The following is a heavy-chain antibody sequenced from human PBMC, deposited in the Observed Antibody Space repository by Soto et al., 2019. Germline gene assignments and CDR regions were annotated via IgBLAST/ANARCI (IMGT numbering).Heavy chain of an antibody. D-gene: IGHD3-3*01. J-gene: IGHJ3*02. CDR1: GYPVTAYY. CDR3: ARGGGVGVSGSAAFDM. V-gene: IGHV1-2*01. Sequence: QLHLVQSGAVVKKPGASVTVSCSASGYPVTAYYMHWVRQAPGRGLEWMGGINPATGAAKYTQTFQGRAPSNRDPSTSTVFMELGGLTSEDTAVFYCARGGGVGVSGSAAFDMWGQGTLVTVSS. CDR2: INPATGAA.